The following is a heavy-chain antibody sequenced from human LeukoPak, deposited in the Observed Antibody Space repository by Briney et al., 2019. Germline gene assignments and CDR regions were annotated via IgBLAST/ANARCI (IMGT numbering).Heavy chain of an antibody. Sequence: SETLSLTCTVSGYSISNGYYWGWIRQPPGKGLEWIGSISHSGSTNYNPSLKSRVTISVDSSKNHFSLKLSSVTAADTAVYYCARVGYSEGSYFFDYWGQGTLVTVSS. D-gene: IGHD6-13*01. J-gene: IGHJ4*02. CDR1: GYSISNGYY. CDR2: ISHSGST. V-gene: IGHV4-38-2*02. CDR3: ARVGYSEGSYFFDY.